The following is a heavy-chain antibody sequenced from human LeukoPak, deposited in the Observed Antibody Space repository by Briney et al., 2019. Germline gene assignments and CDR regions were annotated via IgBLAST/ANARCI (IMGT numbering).Heavy chain of an antibody. CDR2: IYYSGST. CDR3: ASFEYSSSSVH. D-gene: IGHD6-6*01. CDR1: GGSISSSSYY. Sequence: SETLSLTCTVSGGSISSSSYYWGWIRQPPGKGLEWIGSIYYSGSTYYNPSLKSRVTISVDTSKNQFSLKLSSVTAADTAVYYCASFEYSSSSVHWGQGTLDTVSS. V-gene: IGHV4-39*01. J-gene: IGHJ4*02.